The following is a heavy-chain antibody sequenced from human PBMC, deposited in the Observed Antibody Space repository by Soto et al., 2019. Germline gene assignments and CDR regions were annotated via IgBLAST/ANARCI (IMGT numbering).Heavy chain of an antibody. CDR1: GGSISSSSYY. V-gene: IGHV4-39*07. CDR3: ARGYGDYGGNFDY. D-gene: IGHD4-17*01. Sequence: KQSQTLSLTCTVSGGSISSSSYYWGWIRQPPGKGLEWIGSIYYSGSTYYNPSLKSRVTISVDTSKNQFSLKLSSVTAADTAVYYCARGYGDYGGNFDYWGQGTLVTVSS. CDR2: IYYSGST. J-gene: IGHJ4*02.